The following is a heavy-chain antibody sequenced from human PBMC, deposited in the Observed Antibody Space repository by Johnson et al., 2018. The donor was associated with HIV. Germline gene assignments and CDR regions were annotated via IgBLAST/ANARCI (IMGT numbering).Heavy chain of an antibody. V-gene: IGHV3-64*07. Sequence: VQLVESGGGLVQPGGSLRLSCAASGFTFSDHYMDWVRQAPGKGLEYVSGITNGGSTYSADSVKGRFTISRDNSRNTLYLQMGSLRPEDMAVYYCARASALDIWGQGTMVTVSS. J-gene: IGHJ3*02. CDR1: GFTFSDHY. CDR3: ARASALDI. CDR2: ITNGGST.